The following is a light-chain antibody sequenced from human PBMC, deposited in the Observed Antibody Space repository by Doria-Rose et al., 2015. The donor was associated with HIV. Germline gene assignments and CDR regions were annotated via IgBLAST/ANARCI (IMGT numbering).Light chain of an antibody. V-gene: IGKV2D-29*02. J-gene: IGKJ3*01. CDR2: EVS. CDR1: QSLVNSDGKTY. CDR3: MQTILLPFT. Sequence: TQSPLSLSVTPGQPASISCRSSQSLVNSDGKTYLYWYQQKPGQSPQLLIYEVSNRSSGVPDRFSGSGSGTDFTLKISRVEPEDFGVYYCMQTILLPFTFGPGTTVDIK.